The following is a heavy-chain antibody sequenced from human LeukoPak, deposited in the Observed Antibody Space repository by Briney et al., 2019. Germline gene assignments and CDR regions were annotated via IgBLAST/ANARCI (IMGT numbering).Heavy chain of an antibody. CDR1: GGSISNYY. D-gene: IGHD1-26*01. Sequence: SETLSLTCTVSGGSISNYYWSWIRQPPGKGLEWIGYIYYSGSTNYNPSLKSRVTISVDTSKNQFSLKLSSVTAADTAVYFCARGVWEPYYWGQGTLVTVSS. CDR2: IYYSGST. V-gene: IGHV4-59*08. CDR3: ARGVWEPYY. J-gene: IGHJ4*02.